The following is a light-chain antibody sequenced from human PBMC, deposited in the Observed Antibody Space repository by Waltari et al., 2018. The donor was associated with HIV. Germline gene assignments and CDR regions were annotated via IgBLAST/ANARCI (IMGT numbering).Light chain of an antibody. V-gene: IGLV2-14*01. Sequence: QSALTQPASVSGSPCQSITISCTGPPSDFDALYYVSWYQQHAGDAPKLIFFEVDYRPAGVSDRFSASKSGNSASLTISDLQAEDEADYFCSSYTSKNCLTFGGGTKLTVL. CDR1: PSDFDALYY. CDR2: EVD. CDR3: SSYTSKNCLT. J-gene: IGLJ2*01.